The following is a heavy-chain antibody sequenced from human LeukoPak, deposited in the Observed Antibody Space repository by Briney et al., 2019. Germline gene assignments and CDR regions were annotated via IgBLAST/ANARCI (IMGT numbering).Heavy chain of an antibody. V-gene: IGHV1-18*01. CDR2: ISAYNGNT. CDR1: GYTFTSYG. D-gene: IGHD4-17*01. Sequence: ASVKVSCKASGYTFTSYGISWVRQAPGQGLEWMGWISAYNGNTNYAQKLQGRVTMTTDTSTSTAYMELRSLRSDDTAVYYCASFHGDYREYYFDYWGQGTLVTVSS. J-gene: IGHJ4*02. CDR3: ASFHGDYREYYFDY.